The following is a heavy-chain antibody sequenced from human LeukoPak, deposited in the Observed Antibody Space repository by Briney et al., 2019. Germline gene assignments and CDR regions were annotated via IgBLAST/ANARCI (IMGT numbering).Heavy chain of an antibody. CDR1: GFTFGNHG. CDR2: ITFDGSHK. CDR3: SKDLTSDFGGDLDP. D-gene: IGHD3-10*01. J-gene: IGHJ5*02. V-gene: IGHV3-30*02. Sequence: GGSLRLSCAASGFTFGNHGMHWVRQAPGKGLEWVALITFDGSHKYYADSVKGRFTISRDNSKSTVYLQMNSLRAEDTAVYYCSKDLTSDFGGDLDPWGQGTLVTVSS.